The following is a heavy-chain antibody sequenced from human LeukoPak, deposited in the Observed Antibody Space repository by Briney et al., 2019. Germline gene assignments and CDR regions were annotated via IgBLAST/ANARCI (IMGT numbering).Heavy chain of an antibody. D-gene: IGHD3-3*01. V-gene: IGHV1-24*01. Sequence: ASVKVSCKVSGYTLTELSMHWVRQAPGKGLEWMGGFDPEDGETIYAQKFQGRVTMTRDTSTSTVYMELSSLRSEDTAVYYCATPEYYDFWSGYLSMDVWGKGTTVTVSS. CDR2: FDPEDGET. J-gene: IGHJ6*03. CDR3: ATPEYYDFWSGYLSMDV. CDR1: GYTLTELS.